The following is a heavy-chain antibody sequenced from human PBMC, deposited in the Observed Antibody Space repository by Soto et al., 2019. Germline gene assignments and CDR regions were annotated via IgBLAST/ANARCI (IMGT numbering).Heavy chain of an antibody. V-gene: IGHV3-64*01. CDR1: GFTFSSYA. J-gene: IGHJ4*02. CDR3: ARNFLMVRGVADY. Sequence: EVQLVESGGGLVQPGGSLRLCCAASGFTFSSYAMHWVRQAPGKGLEYVSAISSNGGSTYYANSVKGRFTFSRDNSKNTLYLQMGSLRAEDMAVYYCARNFLMVRGVADYWGQGTLVTVSS. CDR2: ISSNGGST. D-gene: IGHD3-10*01.